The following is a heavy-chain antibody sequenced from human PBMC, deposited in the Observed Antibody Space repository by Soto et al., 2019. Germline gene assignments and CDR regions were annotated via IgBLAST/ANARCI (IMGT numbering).Heavy chain of an antibody. J-gene: IGHJ4*02. D-gene: IGHD3-9*01. V-gene: IGHV3-48*02. CDR3: VREDILGVRSFDY. CDR2: ISSGSKTI. Sequence: PWWSLRLSCSASVFTFSGYSVNWCRQAPGKGLEWVSYISSGSKTIYYAESVKGRFTVSRDNARNSQYLQMNSLRDEDTAVYYCVREDILGVRSFDYWGQGTLVTVSS. CDR1: VFTFSGYS.